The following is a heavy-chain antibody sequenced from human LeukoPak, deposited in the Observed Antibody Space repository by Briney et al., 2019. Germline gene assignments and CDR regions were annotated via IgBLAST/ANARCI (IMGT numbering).Heavy chain of an antibody. V-gene: IGHV1-2*02. CDR3: ARDLHDYGDYLSWPNWFDP. CDR2: INPNSGGT. CDR1: GYTFTGYY. D-gene: IGHD4-17*01. J-gene: IGHJ5*02. Sequence: GASVKVSCKASGYTFTGYYMHWVRQAPGQGLEWMGWINPNSGGTNYAQKFQGRVTMTRDTSISTAYMELSRLRSDDTAVYYCARDLHDYGDYLSWPNWFDPWGQGTLVTVSS.